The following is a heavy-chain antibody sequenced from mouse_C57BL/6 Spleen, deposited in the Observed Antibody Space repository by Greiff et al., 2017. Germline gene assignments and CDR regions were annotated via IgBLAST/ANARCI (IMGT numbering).Heavy chain of an antibody. V-gene: IGHV14-1*01. J-gene: IGHJ2*01. D-gene: IGHD2-3*01. Sequence: VQLQQSGAELVRPGASVKLSCTASGFNIKDYYMHWVKQRPEQGLEWIGRIDPEDGDTEYAPKFQGKATMTVDKSSNTAYLQLSRLTSKDTAFYYCSTGGWLPRNYWGQGPTLTVSS. CDR1: GFNIKDYY. CDR2: IDPEDGDT. CDR3: STGGWLPRNY.